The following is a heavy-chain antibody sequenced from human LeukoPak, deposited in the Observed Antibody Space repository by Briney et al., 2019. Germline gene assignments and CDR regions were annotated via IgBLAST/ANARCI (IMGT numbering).Heavy chain of an antibody. CDR3: ARGRGTTMVRGVITNYFDL. CDR2: IDPNSGGT. D-gene: IGHD3-10*01. Sequence: ASVMVSCKASGYTFTAHYIHWVRQAPGQGLEWMGWIDPNSGGTNYAQRFLGSVTMTGDTSINTAFMEVRRLRSDDTAIYYCARGRGTTMVRGVITNYFDLWGRGSLVTVSS. CDR1: GYTFTAHY. J-gene: IGHJ2*01. V-gene: IGHV1-2*02.